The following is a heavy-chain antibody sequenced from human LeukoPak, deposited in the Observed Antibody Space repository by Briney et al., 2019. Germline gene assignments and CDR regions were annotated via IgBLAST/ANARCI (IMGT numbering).Heavy chain of an antibody. Sequence: ASVKVSCKASGYTFTGYYMHWVRQAPGQGLEWMGWINPNSGGTNYAQKFQGRVTMTRDTSISTAYMELSRLRSDDTAVYYRARDGVVPAFYYGMDVWGQGTTVTVSS. V-gene: IGHV1-2*02. CDR1: GYTFTGYY. D-gene: IGHD2-2*01. CDR3: ARDGVVPAFYYGMDV. CDR2: INPNSGGT. J-gene: IGHJ6*02.